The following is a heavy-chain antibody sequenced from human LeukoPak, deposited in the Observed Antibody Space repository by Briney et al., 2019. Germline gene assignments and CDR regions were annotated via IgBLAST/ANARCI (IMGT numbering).Heavy chain of an antibody. J-gene: IGHJ4*02. D-gene: IGHD2-21*01. CDR3: APRVVVIAAPFDY. V-gene: IGHV3-30*02. Sequence: GGSLRLSCAASGFTFSSYGMHWVRQAPGKGLEWVAFIRYDGTNEYYADSVKGRFTISRDNSKNTLYLQMNSLRVEDTAVYYCAPRVVVIAAPFDYWGQGTLVTVSS. CDR1: GFTFSSYG. CDR2: IRYDGTNE.